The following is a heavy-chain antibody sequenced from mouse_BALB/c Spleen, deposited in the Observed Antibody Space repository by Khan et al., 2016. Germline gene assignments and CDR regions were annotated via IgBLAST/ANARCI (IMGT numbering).Heavy chain of an antibody. V-gene: IGHV9-3-1*01. D-gene: IGHD1-1*01. CDR1: GYTFTNYG. Sequence: QIQLVQSGPELKRPGKTVKISCKASGYTFTNYGINWVKQAPGKGLKWMGWINTYSGESTYDDDFKGRFTFSLETSANTAYLQINNLKNEDSATCWCARYRYYYGSSSYFDVWGAGTTVTVSS. J-gene: IGHJ1*01. CDR2: INTYSGES. CDR3: ARYRYYYGSSSYFDV.